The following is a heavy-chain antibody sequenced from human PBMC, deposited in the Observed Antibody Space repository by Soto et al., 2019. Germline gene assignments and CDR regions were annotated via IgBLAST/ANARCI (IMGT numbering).Heavy chain of an antibody. CDR2: INSDGSNT. CDR1: GFTFSSYW. J-gene: IGHJ4*02. D-gene: IGHD6-19*01. CDR3: ARDRSGPDY. Sequence: PSETLSLTCTVSGFTFSSYWMHWVRQAPGKGLVWVSRINSDGSNTIYADSVKGRFTISRDNAKNTLYLQMNSLRAEDTAVYYCARDRSGPDYWGQGTLVTVSS. V-gene: IGHV3-74*01.